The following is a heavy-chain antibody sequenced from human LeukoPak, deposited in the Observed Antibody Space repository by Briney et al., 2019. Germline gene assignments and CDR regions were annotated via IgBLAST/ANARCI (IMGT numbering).Heavy chain of an antibody. J-gene: IGHJ4*02. V-gene: IGHV1-18*01. CDR2: VSAYNGNT. Sequence: ASVKVSCKASGYTFTSYAISWVRQAPGQGLEWMGWVSAYNGNTYYAQKLQGRVTMTTDTSTSTAYMELRSLRSDDTAVYYCARGRYGDTHFDYWGQGTLVTVSS. CDR1: GYTFTSYA. D-gene: IGHD4-17*01. CDR3: ARGRYGDTHFDY.